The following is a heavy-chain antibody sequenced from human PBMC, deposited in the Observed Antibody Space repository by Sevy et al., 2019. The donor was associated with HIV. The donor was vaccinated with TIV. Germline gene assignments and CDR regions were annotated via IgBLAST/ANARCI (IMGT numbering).Heavy chain of an antibody. CDR2: ISGSGGST. V-gene: IGHV3-23*01. J-gene: IGHJ4*02. Sequence: GGALRLSCAASGFTFISYAMSWVRQAPGKGLEWVSAISGSGGSTYYADSVKGRFTISRDNSKNTLYLQMNSLRAQDTAVSYCATGDTMVRGVILRIPLSFDYWGQGTLVTASS. CDR1: GFTFISYA. D-gene: IGHD3-10*01. CDR3: ATGDTMVRGVILRIPLSFDY.